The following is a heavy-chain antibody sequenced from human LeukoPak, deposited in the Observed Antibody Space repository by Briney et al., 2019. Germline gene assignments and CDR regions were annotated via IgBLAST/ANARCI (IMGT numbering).Heavy chain of an antibody. CDR1: GGSISSYY. CDR3: AKLPMPDDYGDYVLGY. V-gene: IGHV4-4*07. Sequence: SETLSLTCTVSGGSISSYYWSWIRQPAGKGLEWIGRIYTSGSTNYNPSLKSRVTMSVDTSKNQFSLKLSSVTAADTAVYYCAKLPMPDDYGDYVLGYWGQGTLVTVSS. D-gene: IGHD4-17*01. J-gene: IGHJ4*02. CDR2: IYTSGST.